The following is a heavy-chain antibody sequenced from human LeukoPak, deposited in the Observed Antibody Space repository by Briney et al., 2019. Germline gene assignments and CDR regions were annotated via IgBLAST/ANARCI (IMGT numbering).Heavy chain of an antibody. D-gene: IGHD3-22*01. CDR1: GFTVSSNY. Sequence: GGPLRLSCAASGFTVSSNYMSWVRQAPGKGLVWVSRINSDGSSTNYADSVKGRFTISRDNAKNTLFLQMNSLGAEDTAVYYCARADSDYYGDAFDFWGQGTMVTVSS. V-gene: IGHV3-74*01. CDR3: ARADSDYYGDAFDF. J-gene: IGHJ3*01. CDR2: INSDGSST.